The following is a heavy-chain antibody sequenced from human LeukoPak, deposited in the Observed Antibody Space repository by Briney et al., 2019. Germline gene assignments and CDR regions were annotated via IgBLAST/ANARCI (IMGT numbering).Heavy chain of an antibody. CDR2: TSFDGSDN. Sequence: PGRSLRLSCAASGFTFSSYAMHWVRQAPGKGLKWVAVTSFDGSDNYYADSVKGRFTISRDNAKNTLYLQMNSLRAEDTAVYYCARDLSYYDSSGYYPYYYYYMDVWGKGTTVTVSS. CDR3: ARDLSYYDSSGYYPYYYYYMDV. CDR1: GFTFSSYA. J-gene: IGHJ6*03. D-gene: IGHD3-22*01. V-gene: IGHV3-30*04.